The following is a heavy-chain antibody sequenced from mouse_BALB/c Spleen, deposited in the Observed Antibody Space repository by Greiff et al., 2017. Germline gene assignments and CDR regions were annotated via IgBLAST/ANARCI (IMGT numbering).Heavy chain of an antibody. D-gene: IGHD1-1*01. J-gene: IGHJ4*01. V-gene: IGHV5-17*02. Sequence: DVQLQESGGGLVQPGGSRKLSCAASGFTFSSFGMHWVRQAPEKGLEWVAYISSGSSTIYYADTVKGRFTISRDNPKNTLFLQMTSLRSEDTAMYYCARDGKRDYAMDYWGQGTSVTVSS. CDR2: ISSGSSTI. CDR3: ARDGKRDYAMDY. CDR1: GFTFSSFG.